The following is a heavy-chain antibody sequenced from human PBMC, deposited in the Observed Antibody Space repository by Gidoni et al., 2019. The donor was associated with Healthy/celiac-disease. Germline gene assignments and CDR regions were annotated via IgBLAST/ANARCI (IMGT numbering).Heavy chain of an antibody. CDR1: GCSISSGDYY. D-gene: IGHD2-21*02. CDR2: IYYSGST. V-gene: IGHV4-30-4*01. Sequence: QVQLQESRPGLVKPSQTLSLTCTVSGCSISSGDYYWSGIRQPPGKGLEWIGYIYYSGSTYYNPSLKSRVTISVDTSKNQFSLKLSSVTAADTAVYYCASLVVTSNWFDPWGQGTLVTVSS. J-gene: IGHJ5*02. CDR3: ASLVVTSNWFDP.